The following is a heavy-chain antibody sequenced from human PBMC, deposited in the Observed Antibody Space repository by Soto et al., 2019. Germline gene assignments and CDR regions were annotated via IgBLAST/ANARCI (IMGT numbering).Heavy chain of an antibody. CDR2: INAGNGNT. Sequence: ASVKVSCKASGYTFTSYAMHWVRQAPGQRLEWMGWINAGNGNTKYSQKFQGRVTITRDTSASTAYMELSSLRSEDTAVYYCARAPRGTTEDYYYMDVWGKGTTVTVSS. CDR1: GYTFTSYA. V-gene: IGHV1-3*01. CDR3: ARAPRGTTEDYYYMDV. J-gene: IGHJ6*03.